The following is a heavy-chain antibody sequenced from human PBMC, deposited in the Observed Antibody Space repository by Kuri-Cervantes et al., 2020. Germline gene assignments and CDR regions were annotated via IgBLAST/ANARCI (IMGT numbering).Heavy chain of an antibody. V-gene: IGHV4-34*01. Sequence: SETLSLTCAVYGGSFSGYYWSWIRQPPGKGLEWIGEINHSGSTNYNPSLKSRVTISVDKSKNQFSLKLSSVTAADTAVYYCARQAGGGSWVEFDYWGQGTLVTVSS. D-gene: IGHD6-13*01. CDR2: INHSGST. CDR3: ARQAGGGSWVEFDY. CDR1: GGSFSGYY. J-gene: IGHJ4*02.